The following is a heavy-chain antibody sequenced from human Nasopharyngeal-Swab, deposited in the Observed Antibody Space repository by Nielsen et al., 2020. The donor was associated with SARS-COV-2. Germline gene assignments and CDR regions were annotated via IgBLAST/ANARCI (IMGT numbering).Heavy chain of an antibody. J-gene: IGHJ6*02. V-gene: IGHV1-24*01. CDR1: GYTFTSYY. Sequence: ASVKVSCKASGYTFTSYYMHWVRQAPGKGLEWMGGFDPEDGETIYAQKFQGRVTMTEDTSTDTAYMELSSLRSEDTAVYYCATAPAVVVVAATRDYYYYGMDVWGQGTTVTVS. CDR3: ATAPAVVVVAATRDYYYYGMDV. D-gene: IGHD2-15*01. CDR2: FDPEDGET.